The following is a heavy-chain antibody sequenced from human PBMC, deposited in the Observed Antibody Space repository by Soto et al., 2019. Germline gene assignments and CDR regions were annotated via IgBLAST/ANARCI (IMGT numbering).Heavy chain of an antibody. J-gene: IGHJ6*02. V-gene: IGHV4-59*12. Sequence: SETLSLTCTVSGGSISSYYWSWIRQPPGKGLEWIGYIYYSGSTNYNPSLKSRVTISVDTSKNQFSLKLSSVTAADTAVYYCARVPRDDIVVVPAAINYYYGMDVWGQGTTVTVSS. CDR1: GGSISSYY. CDR2: IYYSGST. D-gene: IGHD2-2*01. CDR3: ARVPRDDIVVVPAAINYYYGMDV.